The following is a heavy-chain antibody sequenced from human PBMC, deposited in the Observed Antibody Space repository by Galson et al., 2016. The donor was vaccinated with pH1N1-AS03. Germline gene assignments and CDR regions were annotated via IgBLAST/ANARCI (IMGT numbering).Heavy chain of an antibody. V-gene: IGHV3-48*03. D-gene: IGHD1-26*01. CDR3: VRPSSGSFRY. CDR1: GFPFSGYE. CDR2: ISYSGDTE. J-gene: IGHJ4*02. Sequence: SLRLSCAASGFPFSGYEMNWVRQAPGKGLEWISYISYSGDTENYADSVKGRFSISRDNAKNSLYLQTSALRPEDTAVYYCVRPSSGSFRYWGPGTLVTVSS.